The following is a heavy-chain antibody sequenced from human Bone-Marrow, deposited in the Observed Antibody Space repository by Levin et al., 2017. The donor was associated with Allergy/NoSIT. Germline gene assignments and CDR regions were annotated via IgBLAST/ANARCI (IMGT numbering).Heavy chain of an antibody. CDR3: SRGVGATNTWFGP. D-gene: IGHD1-26*01. CDR1: GGSLSSGNYY. CDR2: VYYSGSV. J-gene: IGHJ5*02. V-gene: IGHV4-61*01. Sequence: PSETLSLTCNVSGGSLSSGNYYWSWIRRPPGKGLEWIGYVYYSGSVSYNPSLKSRVSLSIDTSNNQFSLRMNSVTAADTAIYYCSRGVGATNTWFGPWGQGTLVSVSS.